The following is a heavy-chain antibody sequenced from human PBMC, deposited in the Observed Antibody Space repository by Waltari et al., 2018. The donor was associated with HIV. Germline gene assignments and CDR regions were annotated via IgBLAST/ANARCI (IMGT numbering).Heavy chain of an antibody. V-gene: IGHV3-33*01. CDR2: IWYDGSNT. D-gene: IGHD2-21*01. CDR3: ARDVQGYCGGERCFYGMDV. CDR1: GFTVSTSG. J-gene: IGHJ6*02. Sequence: QVQLVESGGGVVQPGRSLRLSCAASGFTVSTSGMHWVRQAPGKGLEWVAVIWYDGSNTYYTDSVKGRFTISRDNSKNTLYLQMYSLRAEDTAVYYCARDVQGYCGGERCFYGMDVWGQGTTVTVSS.